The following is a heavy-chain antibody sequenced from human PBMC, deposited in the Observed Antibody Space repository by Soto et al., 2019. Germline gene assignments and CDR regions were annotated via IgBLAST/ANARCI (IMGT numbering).Heavy chain of an antibody. CDR3: ASRVNGYSGYATHC. CDR2: IVPIFRTA. CDR1: GGTFNSYG. Sequence: SVKVSCKASGGTFNSYGLTWVRQAAGQGLEWMGRIVPIFRTANYAQKFQGRVTITADKSTNTAYMELSSLRSEDTAVYYCASRVNGYSGYATHCWGQGTLVTVSS. V-gene: IGHV1-69*06. D-gene: IGHD5-12*01. J-gene: IGHJ4*02.